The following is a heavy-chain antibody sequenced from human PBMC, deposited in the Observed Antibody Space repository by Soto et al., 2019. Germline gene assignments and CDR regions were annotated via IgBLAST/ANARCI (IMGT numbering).Heavy chain of an antibody. Sequence: ASVKVSCKASGYTFTSYGISWVRQAPGQGLEWLGWISAYNGNTNYAQKFQGRVTMATDTSTSTAYMELRSLRSDDTAVYYCAGDRGLFGYSSSWYEDWFDPWGQGTLVTVSS. D-gene: IGHD6-13*01. CDR2: ISAYNGNT. CDR1: GYTFTSYG. V-gene: IGHV1-18*01. CDR3: AGDRGLFGYSSSWYEDWFDP. J-gene: IGHJ5*02.